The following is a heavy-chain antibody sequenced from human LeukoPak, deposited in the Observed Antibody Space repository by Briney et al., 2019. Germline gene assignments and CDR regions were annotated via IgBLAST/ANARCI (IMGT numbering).Heavy chain of an antibody. Sequence: GRSLRLSCAAPGFTFSSYGMHWVRQAPGKGLEWVAVISYDGSNKYYADSVKGRFTISRDNSKNTLYLQMNSLRAEDTAVYYCAKDQGITMVQGAFDYWGQGTLVTVSS. D-gene: IGHD3-10*01. CDR2: ISYDGSNK. CDR1: GFTFSSYG. J-gene: IGHJ4*02. CDR3: AKDQGITMVQGAFDY. V-gene: IGHV3-30*18.